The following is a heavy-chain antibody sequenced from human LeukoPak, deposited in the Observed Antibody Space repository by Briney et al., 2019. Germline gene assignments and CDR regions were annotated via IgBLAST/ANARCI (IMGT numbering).Heavy chain of an antibody. J-gene: IGHJ2*01. D-gene: IGHD5-18*01. Sequence: ASVKVSCKASGYTFTSYAMSWVRQAPGQGLEWLGWINTKKGNPTYAQGFTGRFVFSLDTSVSTAYLQISSLKAEDTAVYYCARGYSYGSWYFDLWGRGTLVTVSS. CDR2: INTKKGNP. CDR3: ARGYSYGSWYFDL. CDR1: GYTFTSYA. V-gene: IGHV7-4-1*02.